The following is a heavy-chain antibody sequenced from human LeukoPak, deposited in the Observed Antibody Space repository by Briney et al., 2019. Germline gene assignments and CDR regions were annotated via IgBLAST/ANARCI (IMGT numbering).Heavy chain of an antibody. CDR1: GGSISSSSYY. CDR3: ARGGIYYDSSGYRDAFDI. CDR2: IYYSGST. V-gene: IGHV4-39*07. Sequence: PSETLSLTCTVSGGSISSSSYYWGWIRQPPGKGLGWIGSIYYSGSTYYNPSLKRRVTISVDTPKNQFSLKLRSVTAADTAVYYCARGGIYYDSSGYRDAFDIWGQGTMVTVSS. J-gene: IGHJ3*02. D-gene: IGHD3-22*01.